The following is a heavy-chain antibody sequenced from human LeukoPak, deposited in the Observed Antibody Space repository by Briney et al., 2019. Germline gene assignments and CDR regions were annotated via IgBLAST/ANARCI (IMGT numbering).Heavy chain of an antibody. CDR3: ARARGVVVPAAMYYYYYGMDV. D-gene: IGHD2-2*01. J-gene: IGHJ6*02. Sequence: PSETLSLTCAVYGGSFSGYYWSWIRQPPGKGLEWIGEINHSGSTNYNPSLKSRVTISVDTSKNQFSLKLSSVTAADTAVYYCARARGVVVPAAMYYYYYGMDVWGQGTTVTVSS. CDR2: INHSGST. CDR1: GGSFSGYY. V-gene: IGHV4-34*01.